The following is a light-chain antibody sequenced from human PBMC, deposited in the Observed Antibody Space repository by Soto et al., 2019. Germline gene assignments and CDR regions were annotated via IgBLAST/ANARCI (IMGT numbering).Light chain of an antibody. CDR2: EVN. CDR1: RSDVGAYNY. V-gene: IGLV2-14*01. CDR3: SSYTSRSTLI. Sequence: QPVLTQPASVSGSPGQSITISCTGTRSDVGAYNYVSWYQQHPGKAPKLMISEVNNRPSGVSNRFSGSKSGNTASLTISGLQAEDEADYHCSSYTSRSTLIFGGGTKLTVL. J-gene: IGLJ2*01.